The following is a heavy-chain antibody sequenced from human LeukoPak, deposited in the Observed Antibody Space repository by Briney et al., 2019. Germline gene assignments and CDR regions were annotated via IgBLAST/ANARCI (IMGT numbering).Heavy chain of an antibody. D-gene: IGHD2-2*02. CDR2: ISSSGSTI. CDR1: GFTFSDYY. J-gene: IGHJ3*02. Sequence: TGGSLRLSCAASGFTFSDYYMSWIRQAPGKGLEWVSYISSSGSTIYYADSVKGRFTISRDNAKNSLYLQMNSLRAEDTAVYYCASSSGYCSSTSCYSAFDIWGQGTMVTVSS. V-gene: IGHV3-11*01. CDR3: ASSSGYCSSTSCYSAFDI.